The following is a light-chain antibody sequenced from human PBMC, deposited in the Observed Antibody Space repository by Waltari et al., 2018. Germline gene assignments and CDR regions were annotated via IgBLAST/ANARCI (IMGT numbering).Light chain of an antibody. V-gene: IGLV2-11*01. CDR2: DVS. J-gene: IGLJ2*01. CDR3: CSYAGSYTVL. Sequence: QSALTQPRSVSGSPGQSITISCTGTSSDVGGYNYVSWYQQHPGKAPKLMIYDVSYRPSGVPDLFSGSKSGNTASLTISGLQAEDEADYHCCSYAGSYTVLFGGGTKLTVL. CDR1: SSDVGGYNY.